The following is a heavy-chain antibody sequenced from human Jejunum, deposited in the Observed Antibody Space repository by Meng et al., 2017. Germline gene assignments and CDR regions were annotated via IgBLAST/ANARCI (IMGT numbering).Heavy chain of an antibody. V-gene: IGHV1-18*01. Sequence: QSVRSGPGVKKPGASVKVPCKASGYMFTGHGIIWVRQAPGLGPEWIGWVSAYNGNTKYAQKFQGRVTMTTDTSTTTAYMELRSLRSDDTAVYYCTRGRISSNWDTFGYWGQGTLVTVSS. CDR1: GYMFTGHG. CDR3: TRGRISSNWDTFGY. CDR2: VSAYNGNT. D-gene: IGHD6-13*01. J-gene: IGHJ4*02.